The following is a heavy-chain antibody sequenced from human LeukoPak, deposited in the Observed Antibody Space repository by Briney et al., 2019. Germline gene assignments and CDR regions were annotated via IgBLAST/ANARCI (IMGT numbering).Heavy chain of an antibody. Sequence: GGSLRLSCAASGFTFNNHAMSWVRQAPGKGLECGSGINGNGASTYYSDSVKGRFTISRDNSKNTLYLQMSSLRAEDTAIYYCAKDQGYSYYYLDYWGQGTLVTVSS. V-gene: IGHV3-23*01. CDR2: INGNGAST. CDR1: GFTFNNHA. D-gene: IGHD5-18*01. CDR3: AKDQGYSYYYLDY. J-gene: IGHJ4*02.